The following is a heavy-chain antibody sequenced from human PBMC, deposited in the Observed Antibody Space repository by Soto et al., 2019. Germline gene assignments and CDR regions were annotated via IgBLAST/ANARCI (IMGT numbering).Heavy chain of an antibody. Sequence: ASVKVSCKAFGYTFTGYYMHWVRQAPGQGLEWMGIINPSGGSTSYAQKFQGRVTMTRDTSTSTVYMELSSLRSEDTAVYYCARGKTPLVYSSSSGMDGWGQGTTVTVSS. D-gene: IGHD6-6*01. CDR1: GYTFTGYY. J-gene: IGHJ6*02. CDR2: INPSGGST. V-gene: IGHV1-46*03. CDR3: ARGKTPLVYSSSSGMDG.